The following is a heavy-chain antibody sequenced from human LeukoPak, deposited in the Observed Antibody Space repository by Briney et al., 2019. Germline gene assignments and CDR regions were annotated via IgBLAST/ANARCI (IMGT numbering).Heavy chain of an antibody. V-gene: IGHV3-53*05. CDR1: GFTVSSNY. Sequence: GGSLRLSCAASGFTVSSNYMSWARQAPGKGLEWVSVIYSGGSTYYADSVKGRFTISRDNSKNTLYLQMNSLRAEDTAVYYCAKDRLGYCGGDCYSGLNWGQGTLVTVSS. CDR2: IYSGGST. D-gene: IGHD2-21*02. J-gene: IGHJ4*02. CDR3: AKDRLGYCGGDCYSGLN.